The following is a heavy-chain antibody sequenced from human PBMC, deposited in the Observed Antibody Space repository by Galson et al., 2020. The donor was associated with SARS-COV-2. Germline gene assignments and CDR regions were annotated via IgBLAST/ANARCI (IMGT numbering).Heavy chain of an antibody. CDR2: IYYGGGT. CDR1: GGAIRSSTYY. Sequence: SETLSLTCTVSGGAIRSSTYYWGWIRQPPGRRLEWIGSIYYGGGTHYSPSLKSRVTISVDRTKNQFSLKLNSVTAADTAVYYCARHYVIEDAFDMWGRGTMVTVSS. D-gene: IGHD3-10*02. CDR3: ARHYVIEDAFDM. V-gene: IGHV4-39*01. J-gene: IGHJ3*02.